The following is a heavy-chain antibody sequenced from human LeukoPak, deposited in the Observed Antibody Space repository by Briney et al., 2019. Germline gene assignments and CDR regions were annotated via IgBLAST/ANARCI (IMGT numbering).Heavy chain of an antibody. V-gene: IGHV3-11*01. CDR2: ISPGGQTT. CDR1: GFTFSDYH. J-gene: IGHJ4*02. Sequence: GGSLRLSCAASGFTFSDYHMNWIRQAPGKGLEWISYISPGGQTTYFADSVKGRVTLSRDNAKNSLSLQMNSLTADDTAVYFGAVGRDIRVAGPGGYFDYWGQGTLVAVSS. D-gene: IGHD6-19*01. CDR3: AVGRDIRVAGPGGYFDY.